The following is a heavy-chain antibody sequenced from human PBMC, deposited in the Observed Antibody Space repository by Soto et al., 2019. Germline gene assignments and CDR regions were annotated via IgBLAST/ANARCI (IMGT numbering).Heavy chain of an antibody. J-gene: IGHJ4*02. CDR2: IIPILGIA. CDR3: AREHRGAYSGYG. D-gene: IGHD5-12*01. V-gene: IGHV1-69*08. CDR1: GGTFSSYT. Sequence: QVQLVQSGAEVKKPGSSVKVSCKASGGTFSSYTISWVRQAPGQGLEWMGRIIPILGIANYAQKFQGRVTITADKTTSTAYMELSSLRSEDTAVYYCAREHRGAYSGYGWGQGTLVTVSS.